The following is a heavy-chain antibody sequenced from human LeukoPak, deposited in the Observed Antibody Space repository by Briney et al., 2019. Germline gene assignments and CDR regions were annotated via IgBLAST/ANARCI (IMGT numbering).Heavy chain of an antibody. CDR2: ISSSSSYI. CDR3: ARELAYCGGDCWTSDAFDI. Sequence: GGSLRLSCAASGFTFSSYSMNWVRQAPGKGLEWVSSISSSSSYIYYADSVKGRFTISGDNAKNSLYLQMNSLRAEGTAVYYCARELAYCGGDCWTSDAFDIWGQGTMVTVSS. CDR1: GFTFSSYS. V-gene: IGHV3-21*01. D-gene: IGHD2-21*02. J-gene: IGHJ3*02.